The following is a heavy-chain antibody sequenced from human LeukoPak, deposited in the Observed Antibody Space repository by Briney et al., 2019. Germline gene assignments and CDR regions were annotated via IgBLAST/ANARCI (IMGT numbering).Heavy chain of an antibody. J-gene: IGHJ4*02. D-gene: IGHD4-23*01. CDR3: ARHWVVTPNY. CDR1: GGSISNSSYY. CDR2: IYYSGGA. Sequence: SETLSLTCIVSGGSISNSSYYWGWIRQPPGKGLEWIGSIYYSGGAYYNPSLKSRVTISVDTSKYQFSLKLTSVTAADTAVYYCARHWVVTPNYWGQGTLVTVSS. V-gene: IGHV4-39*01.